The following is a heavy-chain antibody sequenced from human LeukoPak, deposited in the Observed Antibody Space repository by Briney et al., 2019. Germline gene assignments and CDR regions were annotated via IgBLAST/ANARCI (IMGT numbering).Heavy chain of an antibody. CDR3: AREFLTRFDY. J-gene: IGHJ4*02. V-gene: IGHV3-7*01. D-gene: IGHD1-14*01. CDR1: GFTLGRYW. CDR2: IKQDGSEK. Sequence: GGSLRLSWAAAGFTLGRYWMSWVRQAAGEGLELVANIKQDGSEKYYVDSVKGRVTISRDNAKNPLYLQMTSLRAEDTAVYYCAREFLTRFDYWGQGTMVTVSS.